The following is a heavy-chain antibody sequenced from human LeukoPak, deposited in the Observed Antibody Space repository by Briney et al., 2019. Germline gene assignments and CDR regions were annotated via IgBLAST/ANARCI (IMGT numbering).Heavy chain of an antibody. V-gene: IGHV1-2*02. Sequence: ASVKVSCKASGYTFTGYYMHWVRQAPGQGLEWMGWINPNSGGTNYAQKFQGRVTMTRDTSISTAYMELSRLRSDDTAVYYCASLQQLESNWFDPWGQGTLVTVSS. J-gene: IGHJ5*02. CDR1: GYTFTGYY. CDR2: INPNSGGT. D-gene: IGHD6-13*01. CDR3: ASLQQLESNWFDP.